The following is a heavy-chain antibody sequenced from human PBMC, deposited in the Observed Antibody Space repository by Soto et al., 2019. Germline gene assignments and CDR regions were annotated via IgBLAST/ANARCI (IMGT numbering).Heavy chain of an antibody. CDR1: GGSISGYY. D-gene: IGHD2-15*01. J-gene: IGHJ4*02. V-gene: IGHV4-59*08. CDR3: ARHQCSGSKSCPFDY. CDR2: IYYSGST. Sequence: SETLSLTCTVSGGSISGYYWSWIRQPPGKGLEWIGYIYYSGSTKYNPSLKSRVTISVDTSNNQFSLKLSSVTAADTAVYYCARHQCSGSKSCPFDYWGKGPPVTVSS.